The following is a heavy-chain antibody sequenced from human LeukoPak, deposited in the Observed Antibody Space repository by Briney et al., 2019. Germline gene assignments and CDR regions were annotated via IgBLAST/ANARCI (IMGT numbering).Heavy chain of an antibody. CDR1: GFTFSSYG. CDR2: ISSSSSYI. V-gene: IGHV3-21*01. J-gene: IGHJ4*02. CDR3: ARALGSSLDY. Sequence: AGGSLRLSCAASGFTFSSYGMNWVRQAPGKGLEWVSSISSSSSYIYYADSVKGRFTISRDNAKNSLYLRMNSLRAEDTAVYYCARALGSSLDYWGQGTLVTVSS. D-gene: IGHD6-13*01.